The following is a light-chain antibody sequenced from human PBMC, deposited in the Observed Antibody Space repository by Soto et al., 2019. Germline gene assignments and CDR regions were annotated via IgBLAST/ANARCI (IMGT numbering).Light chain of an antibody. J-gene: IGLJ3*02. V-gene: IGLV2-14*01. Sequence: QSVLTQPASVSGSPGQSITISCTGTSSDIGYYTSVSWYQQHPTKAPKLIIYEVTYRPSGVSNRFSGSKSGNTASLTISGLQSEDEADYYCGSFTSTTNVGVFGGGTKLTVL. CDR3: GSFTSTTNVGV. CDR1: SSDIGYYTS. CDR2: EVT.